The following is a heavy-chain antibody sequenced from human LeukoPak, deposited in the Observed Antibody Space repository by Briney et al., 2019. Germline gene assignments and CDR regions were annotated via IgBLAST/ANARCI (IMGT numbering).Heavy chain of an antibody. V-gene: IGHV3-23*01. Sequence: GGSLRLSCAASGSTFSSYAMSWVRQAPGKGLEWVSAISGSGGSTYYADSVKGRFTISRDNSKNTLYLQMNSLRAEDTAVYYCAKDTAYCTNGVCYSRSWDDYYFDYWGQGTLVTVSS. CDR2: ISGSGGST. J-gene: IGHJ4*02. CDR3: AKDTAYCTNGVCYSRSWDDYYFDY. CDR1: GSTFSSYA. D-gene: IGHD2-8*01.